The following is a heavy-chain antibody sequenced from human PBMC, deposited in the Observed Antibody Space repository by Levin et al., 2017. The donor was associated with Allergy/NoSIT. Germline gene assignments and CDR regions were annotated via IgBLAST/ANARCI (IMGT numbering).Heavy chain of an antibody. J-gene: IGHJ6*02. CDR1: GFTFSSSA. D-gene: IGHD2-15*01. CDR2: ISGSGGST. CDR3: AKRGFLAYYGMDV. Sequence: LSLTCAASGFTFSSSAMSWVRQAPGKGLEWVSAISGSGGSTYYADSVKGRFTISRDNSKNTLYLQMNSLRAEDTAVYYCAKRGFLAYYGMDVWGQGTTVTVSS. V-gene: IGHV3-23*01.